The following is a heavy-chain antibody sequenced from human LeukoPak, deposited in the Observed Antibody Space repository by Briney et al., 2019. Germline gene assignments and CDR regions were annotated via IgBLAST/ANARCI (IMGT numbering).Heavy chain of an antibody. CDR2: INPNSGGT. Sequence: ASVTVSYKASVYTFTDYYMHWVGQAPGQGREGMGWINPNSGGTNYAQKFQGSVTMTTDTSISTAYMELSRLRSDDTAVYYCARLRDGYNAFDYCGQGTLVTVSS. D-gene: IGHD5-24*01. V-gene: IGHV1-2*02. CDR3: ARLRDGYNAFDY. J-gene: IGHJ4*02. CDR1: VYTFTDYY.